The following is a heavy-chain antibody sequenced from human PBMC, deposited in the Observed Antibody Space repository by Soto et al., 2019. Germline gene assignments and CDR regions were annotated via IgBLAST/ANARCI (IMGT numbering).Heavy chain of an antibody. Sequence: EVQLLGSGGGLVQPRGSLRLSCAASGFSFTNYAMSWVRQAPGKGLEWVSTISPSGGNTYYADSVKARFTISRDNSENTLYLQMNSLRAEDTAIYYCAKERAARAIDYWGQGTLVTVSS. CDR3: AKERAARAIDY. V-gene: IGHV3-23*01. D-gene: IGHD6-6*01. J-gene: IGHJ4*02. CDR1: GFSFTNYA. CDR2: ISPSGGNT.